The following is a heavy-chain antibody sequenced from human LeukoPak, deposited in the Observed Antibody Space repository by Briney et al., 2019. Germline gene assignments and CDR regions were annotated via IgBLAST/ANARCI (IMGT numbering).Heavy chain of an antibody. D-gene: IGHD4-11*01. CDR1: GFTFSSSE. CDR2: ISSLGTKI. Sequence: GGSLRLSCTASGFTFSSSEMNWVRQAPGKGLEWVSYISSLGTKIYYADSVKGRFTMSRDNAKNSLYLQMNSLTAEDTAIYYCAREGVTTGGDACDIWGHGTMVTVSS. CDR3: AREGVTTGGDACDI. J-gene: IGHJ3*02. V-gene: IGHV3-48*03.